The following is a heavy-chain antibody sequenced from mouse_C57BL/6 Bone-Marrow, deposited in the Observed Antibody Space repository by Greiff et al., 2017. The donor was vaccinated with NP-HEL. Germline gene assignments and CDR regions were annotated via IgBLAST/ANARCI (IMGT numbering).Heavy chain of an antibody. CDR1: GYTFTSYG. CDR2: IYPRSGNT. Sequence: QVQLQQSGAELVRPGASVKLSCKASGYTFTSYGISWVKQRTGQGLEWIGEIYPRSGNTHYNEKFKGKATLPADKSSSTAYMGLSSLTSEDSAVYFCRSRNGYYMDYWGQGTTLTVSS. V-gene: IGHV1-81*01. J-gene: IGHJ2*01. CDR3: RSRNGYYMDY.